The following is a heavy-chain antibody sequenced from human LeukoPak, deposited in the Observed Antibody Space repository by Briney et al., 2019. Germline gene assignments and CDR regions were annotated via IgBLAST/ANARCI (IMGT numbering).Heavy chain of an antibody. J-gene: IGHJ4*02. CDR3: AKAETTVTTTDY. CDR2: INHNGNVN. CDR1: GFTFSSYW. Sequence: GGSLRLSCAASGFTFSSYWMNWARQAPGKGLEWVASINHNGNVNYYVDSVKGRFTISRDNAKNSLYLQMNSLRVEDTALYYCAKAETTVTTTDYWGQGTLVTVSS. D-gene: IGHD4-17*01. V-gene: IGHV3-7*03.